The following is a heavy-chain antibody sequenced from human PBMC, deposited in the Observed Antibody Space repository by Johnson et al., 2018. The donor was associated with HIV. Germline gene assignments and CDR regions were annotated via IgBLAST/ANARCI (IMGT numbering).Heavy chain of an antibody. CDR3: ARGGVYKQFLAFDAFDI. V-gene: IGHV3-30-3*01. CDR2: ISHDGSNK. CDR1: GFTFSTYA. J-gene: IGHJ3*02. Sequence: QVQLVESGGGVVQPGTSLRLSCAASGFTFSTYAMFWVRQAPGKGLEWVAVISHDGSNKYYGDSVKGRFTISRDNSKNMLFLQMNSLRAEDPAVYYCARGGVYKQFLAFDAFDIWGQGTMVTVSS. D-gene: IGHD6-13*01.